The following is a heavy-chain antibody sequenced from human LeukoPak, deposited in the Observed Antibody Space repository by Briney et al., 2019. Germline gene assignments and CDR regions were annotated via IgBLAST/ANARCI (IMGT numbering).Heavy chain of an antibody. CDR1: RFTFSSYS. D-gene: IGHD3-9*01. V-gene: IGHV3-21*01. CDR2: ISSSSSYI. J-gene: IGHJ5*02. Sequence: PGGSLRLSCAASRFTFSSYSMNWVRQAPGKGLEWVSSISSSSSYIYYADSVKGRFTISRDNAKNSLYLQMNSLRAEDTAVYYCARDRGRHLTGYSFDPWGQGTLVTVSS. CDR3: ARDRGRHLTGYSFDP.